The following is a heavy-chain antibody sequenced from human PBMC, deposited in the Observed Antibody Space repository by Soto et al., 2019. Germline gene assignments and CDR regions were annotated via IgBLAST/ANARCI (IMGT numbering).Heavy chain of an antibody. CDR3: ARRAYYDFWSGPEVYYYYYGMDV. Sequence: SETLSLTCAVYGGSFSGYYWSWIRQPPGKGLEWIGEINHSGSTNYNPSLKSRVTISVDTSKNQFSLKLSSVTAADTAVYYCARRAYYDFWSGPEVYYYYYGMDVWGQATTVTVSS. CDR2: INHSGST. CDR1: GGSFSGYY. V-gene: IGHV4-34*01. J-gene: IGHJ6*02. D-gene: IGHD3-3*01.